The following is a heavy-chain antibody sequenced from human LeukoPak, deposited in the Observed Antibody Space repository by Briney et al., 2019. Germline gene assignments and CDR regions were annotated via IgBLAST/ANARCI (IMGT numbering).Heavy chain of an antibody. D-gene: IGHD5-24*01. V-gene: IGHV1-58*02. Sequence: ASVKVSCKASGFTFTSSAMQWVRQARGQRLEWIGWIVVGSGNTNYAQKFQERVIITRDKSTSTAYMELSGLRSEDTAVYYCAAELETATNAFDIWGQGTMVTVSS. J-gene: IGHJ3*02. CDR1: GFTFTSSA. CDR2: IVVGSGNT. CDR3: AAELETATNAFDI.